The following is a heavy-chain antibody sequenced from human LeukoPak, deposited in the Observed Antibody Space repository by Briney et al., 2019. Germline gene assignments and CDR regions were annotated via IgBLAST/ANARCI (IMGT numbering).Heavy chain of an antibody. V-gene: IGHV3-23*01. J-gene: IGHJ4*02. Sequence: LSGGSLRLSCAASGFTFSSYAMNWVRQAPGKGLEWVSGISGGGTITNYADSVKGRFTISRDNAKNSLYLQMNSLRAEDTAVYYCARDQRIQLWPLDYWGQGTLVTVSS. CDR2: ISGGGTIT. CDR3: ARDQRIQLWPLDY. D-gene: IGHD5-18*01. CDR1: GFTFSSYA.